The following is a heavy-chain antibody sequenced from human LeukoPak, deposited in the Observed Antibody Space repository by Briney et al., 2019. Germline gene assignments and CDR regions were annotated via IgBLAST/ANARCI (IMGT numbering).Heavy chain of an antibody. V-gene: IGHV1-69*05. Sequence: ASVKVSCKASGGTFSSDAISWVRQAPGQGLEWMGRIIPIFGTANYAQKFQGRVTITTDESTSTAYMELSSLRSEDTAVYYCARGSLRYFDWFIDYWGQGTLVTVSS. J-gene: IGHJ4*02. D-gene: IGHD3-9*01. CDR2: IIPIFGTA. CDR1: GGTFSSDA. CDR3: ARGSLRYFDWFIDY.